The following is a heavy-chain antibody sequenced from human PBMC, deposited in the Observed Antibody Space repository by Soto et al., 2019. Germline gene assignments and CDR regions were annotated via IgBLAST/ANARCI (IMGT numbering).Heavy chain of an antibody. CDR1: GYSFTTYG. CDR2: ISGYNGDT. Sequence: ASVKVSCKASGYSFTTYGISWVRQAPGQGLEWMGWISGYNGDTNNAQKFQDRVTMTIDRSTTTAYLELRSLTSDDTAVYYCAKNGHPPYYYYXMDVWGQGTTVTVSS. D-gene: IGHD2-8*01. V-gene: IGHV1-18*01. CDR3: AKNGHPPYYYYXMDV. J-gene: IGHJ6*02.